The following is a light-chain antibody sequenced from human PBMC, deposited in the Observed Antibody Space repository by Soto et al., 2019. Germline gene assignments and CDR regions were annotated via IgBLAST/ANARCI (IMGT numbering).Light chain of an antibody. V-gene: IGKV1-5*03. CDR3: QQYERYST. CDR2: KAS. CDR1: QNIYTW. J-gene: IGKJ1*01. Sequence: DYQVTQSPSTLSASVGDRVTITCRASQNIYTWLAWYQQKPGIAPKLLIHKASTLESGVPSRFSGSGYGTEFTLTIRGLQPEDYATYYWQQYERYSTFGQGTKVEI.